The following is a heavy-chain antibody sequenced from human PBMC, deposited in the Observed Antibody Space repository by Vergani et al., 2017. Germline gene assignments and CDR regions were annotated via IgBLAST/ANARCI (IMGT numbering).Heavy chain of an antibody. CDR1: GFIFSDHY. CDR3: VRVKGSNWNDHLYDI. J-gene: IGHJ3*02. D-gene: IGHD1-1*01. Sequence: EVRLVESGGGLVQPGGSLRLSCAASGFIFSDHYMDWVRQAPGKGLEWVGRIRNKANDYTTQYAASVKGRFTISRDDSKSYLYLQMNRLQTEDTALYYCVRVKGSNWNDHLYDIWGQGTLVTVSS. CDR2: IRNKANDYTT. V-gene: IGHV3-72*01.